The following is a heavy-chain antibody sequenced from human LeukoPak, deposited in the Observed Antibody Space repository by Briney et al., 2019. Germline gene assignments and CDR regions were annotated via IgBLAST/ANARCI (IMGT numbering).Heavy chain of an antibody. D-gene: IGHD2-15*01. J-gene: IGHJ4*02. CDR3: ARGRYCSGGSCYYRFDY. CDR1: RGALSSGGYY. Sequence: SETLSLTCTVSRGALSSGGYYWSWIRQHPGKGPEWIGYIYYSGSTYYNPSLKSRVTISVDTSKNQFSLKLSSVTAADTAVYYCARGRYCSGGSCYYRFDYWGQGTLVTVSS. CDR2: IYYSGST. V-gene: IGHV4-31*03.